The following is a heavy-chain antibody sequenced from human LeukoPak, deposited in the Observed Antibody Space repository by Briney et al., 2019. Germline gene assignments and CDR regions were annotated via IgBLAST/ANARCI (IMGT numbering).Heavy chain of an antibody. Sequence: PSETLSPTCTVSGGSVSSGSYYWSWVRQPPRKGLEWIGYIYYSGSTNYNPSLKSRVTISVDTSKNQFSLRLSSVTAADTAVYYCARRDQAIDYWGQGTLVTVSS. D-gene: IGHD5-24*01. V-gene: IGHV4-61*01. J-gene: IGHJ4*02. CDR3: ARRDQAIDY. CDR2: IYYSGST. CDR1: GGSVSSGSYY.